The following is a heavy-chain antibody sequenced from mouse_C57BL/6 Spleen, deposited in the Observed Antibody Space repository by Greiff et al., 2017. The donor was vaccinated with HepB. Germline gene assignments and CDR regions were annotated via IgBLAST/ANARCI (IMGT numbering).Heavy chain of an antibody. D-gene: IGHD2-4*01. CDR2: ISSGGDYI. V-gene: IGHV5-9-1*02. CDR1: GFTFSSYP. J-gene: IGHJ3*01. Sequence: DVMLVESGEGLVKPGGSLKLSCAASGFTFSSYPMSWVRQTPEKRLEWVAYISSGGDYIYYADTVKGRFTISRDNARNTLYLQMSSLKSEDTAMYYFTRVDYDGPWFAYWGQGTLVTVSA. CDR3: TRVDYDGPWFAY.